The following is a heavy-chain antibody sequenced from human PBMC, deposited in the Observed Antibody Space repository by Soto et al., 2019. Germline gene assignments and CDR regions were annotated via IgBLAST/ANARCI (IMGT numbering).Heavy chain of an antibody. V-gene: IGHV3-23*01. J-gene: IGHJ4*02. CDR3: AKSLLMVYAIRIEY. CDR1: GFTFTTYA. D-gene: IGHD2-8*01. Sequence: EVQLLESGGGLVQPGGSLRLSCAASGFTFTTYAMSWVRQAPGKGLEWVSGIGGSGGNTYYADSVKGRFTISRDNSKNTLYLQMNSLRAEDTAVYFCAKSLLMVYAIRIEYWGQGTLVTVSS. CDR2: IGGSGGNT.